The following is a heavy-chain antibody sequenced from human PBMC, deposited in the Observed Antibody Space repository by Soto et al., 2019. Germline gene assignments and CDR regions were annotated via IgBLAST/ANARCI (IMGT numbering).Heavy chain of an antibody. CDR2: ISAYNGNT. CDR1: GYTFTSYG. CDR3: ARSSGWGHYYYYGMDV. Sequence: ASVKVSCKASGYTFTSYGISWVRQAPGQGLEWMGWISAYNGNTNYAQKLQGRVTMTTDTSASTAYMELRSLRSDDTAVYYCARSSGWGHYYYYGMDVWGQGTTVTVSS. J-gene: IGHJ6*02. V-gene: IGHV1-18*01. D-gene: IGHD6-19*01.